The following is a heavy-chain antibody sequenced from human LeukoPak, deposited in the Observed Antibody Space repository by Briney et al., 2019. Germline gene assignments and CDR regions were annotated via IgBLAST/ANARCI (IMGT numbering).Heavy chain of an antibody. J-gene: IGHJ4*02. CDR2: IYHSGST. CDR1: GGSISSSNW. V-gene: IGHV4-4*02. Sequence: SETLSLTCAVSGGSISSSNWWSWVRQPPGKGLEWIGSIYHSGSTYYNPSLKSRVTISVDTSKNQFSLKLSSVTAADTAVYYCARDPGGDSSDPGSFDYWGQGTLVTVSS. CDR3: ARDPGGDSSDPGSFDY. D-gene: IGHD3-22*01.